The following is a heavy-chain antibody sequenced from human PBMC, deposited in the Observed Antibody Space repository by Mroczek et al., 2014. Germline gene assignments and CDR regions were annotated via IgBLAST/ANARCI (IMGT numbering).Heavy chain of an antibody. V-gene: IGHV3-33*01. D-gene: IGHD6-13*01. CDR3: ARDTGIAAAGTTLGFDY. J-gene: IGHJ4*02. CDR2: IWYDGSNK. CDR1: GFTFSSYG. Sequence: ESGGGVVQPGRSLRLSCAASGFTFSSYGMHWVRQAPGKGLEWVAVIWYDGSNKYYADSVKGRFTISRDNSKNTLYLQMNSLRAEDTAVYYCARDTGIAAAGTTLGFDYVGPGNPGPPSPQ.